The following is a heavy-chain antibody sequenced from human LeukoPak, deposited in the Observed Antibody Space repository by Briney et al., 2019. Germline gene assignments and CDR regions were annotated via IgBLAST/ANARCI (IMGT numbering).Heavy chain of an antibody. V-gene: IGHV4-34*01. D-gene: IGHD6-19*01. CDR3: ARGRGSGKFPGLFDY. Sequence: SETLSLTCAVYGGSFSGYYWSWIRQPPGKGLEWIGEINHSGSTNYNPSLKSRVTISVDTSKNQFSLKLSSVTAADTAVYYCARGRGSGKFPGLFDYWGQGTLVTVSS. J-gene: IGHJ4*02. CDR1: GGSFSGYY. CDR2: INHSGST.